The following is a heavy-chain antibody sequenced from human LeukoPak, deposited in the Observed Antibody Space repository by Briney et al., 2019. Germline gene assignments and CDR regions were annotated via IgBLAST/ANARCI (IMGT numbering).Heavy chain of an antibody. J-gene: IGHJ4*02. CDR3: AKWGDYDILTGYYVPDY. CDR2: ITGSDGSS. D-gene: IGHD3-9*01. CDR1: GFTFTNYA. V-gene: IGHV3-23*01. Sequence: PGTSLRLSSVASGFTFTNYAMSWVRQAPGKGLEWVSAITGSDGSSYYADSVKGRFTISSDNSKNTLYLQVNSLRAEDTAVYYCAKWGDYDILTGYYVPDYWGQGTLVTVSS.